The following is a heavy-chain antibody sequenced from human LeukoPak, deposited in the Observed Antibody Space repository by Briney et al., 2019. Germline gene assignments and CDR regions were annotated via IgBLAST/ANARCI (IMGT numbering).Heavy chain of an antibody. CDR1: GYTFTGYH. J-gene: IGHJ4*02. D-gene: IGHD2-2*01. CDR3: TRDYCSSTSCLFDY. CDR2: INPNSGDT. Sequence: ASVKVSCKASGYTFTGYHMHWVRQAPGQGLEWMGRINPNSGDTNYAQKFQGRVTMTRDTSISTAYMELSRLRSDDTAVYYCTRDYCSSTSCLFDYWGQGTLVTVSS. V-gene: IGHV1-2*06.